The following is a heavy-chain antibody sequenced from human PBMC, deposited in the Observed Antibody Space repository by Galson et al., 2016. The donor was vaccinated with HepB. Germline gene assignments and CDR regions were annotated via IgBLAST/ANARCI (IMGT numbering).Heavy chain of an antibody. V-gene: IGHV3-30-3*01. CDR3: AKALAGGGSDLGGVYGMDV. J-gene: IGHJ6*02. CDR1: GFTFSTYA. Sequence: SLRLSCAASGFTFSTYAIHWVRQAPGKGLEWVIVISYGGGSHKYFADSVKGRFTISRDTSKNTVYLQMDSLSAEDPAVYYCAKALAGGGSDLGGVYGMDVWGQGTTVTVSS. CDR2: ISYGGGSHK. D-gene: IGHD5-12*01.